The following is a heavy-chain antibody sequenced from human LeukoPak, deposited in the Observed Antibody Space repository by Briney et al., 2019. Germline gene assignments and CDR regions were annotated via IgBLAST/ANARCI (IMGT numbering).Heavy chain of an antibody. Sequence: GASVKVSCKASGYTFISYDVNWVRQATGQGLEWMGWMNPNSGSTLYAQKFQGRVTMTRDNSINTAYMELSSLRSEDTAVYYCARVLNPSVYPIDYWGQGTLVTVSS. V-gene: IGHV1-8*01. J-gene: IGHJ4*02. CDR1: GYTFISYD. D-gene: IGHD1-14*01. CDR3: ARVLNPSVYPIDY. CDR2: MNPNSGST.